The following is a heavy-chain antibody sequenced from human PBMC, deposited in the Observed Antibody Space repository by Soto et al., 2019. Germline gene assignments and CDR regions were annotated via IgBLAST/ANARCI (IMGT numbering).Heavy chain of an antibody. CDR2: ISAYNGNT. Sequence: ASVKVSCKASGYTFTSYGISWVRQAPGQGLEWMGWISAYNGNTNYAQKLQGRVTMTTDTSTSKAYMELRSLRSDDTAVYYCARDRGRIAVAGDFDYWGQGTLVTVSS. CDR3: ARDRGRIAVAGDFDY. J-gene: IGHJ4*02. CDR1: GYTFTSYG. V-gene: IGHV1-18*01. D-gene: IGHD6-19*01.